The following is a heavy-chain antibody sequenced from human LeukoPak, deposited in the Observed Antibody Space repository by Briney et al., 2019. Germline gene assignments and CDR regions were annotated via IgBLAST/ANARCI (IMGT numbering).Heavy chain of an antibody. V-gene: IGHV3-21*01. CDR2: ISSSSSYI. CDR1: GFTFSSYS. D-gene: IGHD6-13*01. J-gene: IGHJ6*03. Sequence: GGSLRLSCAASGFTFSSYSMNWVRQAPGKGLEWVSSISSSSSYIYYADSVKGRFTISRDNAKNSLYLQMNSLRAEDTAVYYCARKVAAAGTLTYYYYYYMDVWGKGTTVTVSS. CDR3: ARKVAAAGTLTYYYYYYMDV.